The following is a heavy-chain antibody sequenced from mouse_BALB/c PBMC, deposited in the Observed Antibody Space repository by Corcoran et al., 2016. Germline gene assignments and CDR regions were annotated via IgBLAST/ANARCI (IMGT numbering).Heavy chain of an antibody. D-gene: IGHD4-1*01. Sequence: EVQLQQSGAELVKPGASVKLSCTASGFNIKDTYMHWVKQRPEHGLEWIGRIDPANGNTKYDPKFQGKATITADTSSNTAYLQLSSLTSEDTAVYYCANWDWYFDFWGAGTTVTVSS. V-gene: IGHV14-3*02. CDR3: ANWDWYFDF. J-gene: IGHJ1*01. CDR2: IDPANGNT. CDR1: GFNIKDTY.